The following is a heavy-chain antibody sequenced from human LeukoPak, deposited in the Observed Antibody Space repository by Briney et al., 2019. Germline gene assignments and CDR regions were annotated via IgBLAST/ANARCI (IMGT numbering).Heavy chain of an antibody. CDR3: AKGHRYCTSGNCNSAVDY. J-gene: IGHJ4*02. D-gene: IGHD2-15*01. V-gene: IGHV3-23*01. CDR2: IGGGGGST. Sequence: PAGSLRLSCSMSGFTLSHYAMSWVRRAPGKGLEWVSTIGGGGGSTDYTDSVKGRFTISRDNSKNTLYLQMNSLGAEGTAVYYCAKGHRYCTSGNCNSAVDYWGQGTLVTVSS. CDR1: GFTLSHYA.